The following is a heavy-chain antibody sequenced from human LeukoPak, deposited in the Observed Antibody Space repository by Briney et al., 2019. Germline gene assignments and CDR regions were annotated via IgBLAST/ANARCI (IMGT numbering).Heavy chain of an antibody. CDR3: ATAPRYSSSRPPFDY. CDR1: GYTFTGYY. V-gene: IGHV1-2*02. Sequence: ASVKVSCKASGYTFTGYYMQWVRQAPGQGLGWMGWVNPNNGGTNYAQKFQGRVTMTRDTSINTGYMELSRLRSDDTAVYYCATAPRYSSSRPPFDYWGQGTLVTVSS. J-gene: IGHJ4*02. D-gene: IGHD6-13*01. CDR2: VNPNNGGT.